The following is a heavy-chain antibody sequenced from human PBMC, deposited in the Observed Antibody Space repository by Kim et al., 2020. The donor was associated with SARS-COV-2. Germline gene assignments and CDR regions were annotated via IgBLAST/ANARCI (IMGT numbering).Heavy chain of an antibody. Sequence: SETLSLTCTVSGGSISSYYWSWIRQPPGKGLEWIGYIYYSGSTNYNPSLKSRVTISVDTSKNQFSLKLSSVNAADTAVYYCARHNGGYLFDYWGQGTLVTVSS. CDR2: IYYSGST. V-gene: IGHV4-59*08. J-gene: IGHJ4*02. CDR1: GGSISSYY. D-gene: IGHD4-17*01. CDR3: ARHNGGYLFDY.